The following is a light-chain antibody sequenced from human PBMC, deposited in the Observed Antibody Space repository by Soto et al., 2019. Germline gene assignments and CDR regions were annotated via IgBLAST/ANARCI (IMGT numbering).Light chain of an antibody. J-gene: IGKJ4*01. V-gene: IGKV3-20*01. Sequence: LSPGEKATLSCRASQSVSSSYLAWYQQKLGQAPRLLIYGASTRATGIPDRFSGSGSGTDFTLTISRLEPEDFAVYYCQQYGSSALTFGGGTKVDI. CDR1: QSVSSSY. CDR2: GAS. CDR3: QQYGSSALT.